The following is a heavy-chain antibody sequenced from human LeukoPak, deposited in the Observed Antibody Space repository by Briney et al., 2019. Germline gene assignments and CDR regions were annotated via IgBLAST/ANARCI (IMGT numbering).Heavy chain of an antibody. V-gene: IGHV3-21*01. D-gene: IGHD3-10*02. J-gene: IGHJ4*02. CDR2: IGTSTSYI. CDR3: ARGKPDYYVSWAPKFGY. CDR1: GFTFSTYI. Sequence: GGSLRLSCAASGFTFSTYIMNWVRQTPGKGLEWVSSIGTSTSYIYYADSVKGRFTISRDNAKNSLYLEMNSLRAEDTAVYYCARGKPDYYVSWAPKFGYWGQGTLVTVSS.